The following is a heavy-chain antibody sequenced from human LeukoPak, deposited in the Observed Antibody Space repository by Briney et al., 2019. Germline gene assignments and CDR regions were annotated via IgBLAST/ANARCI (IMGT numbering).Heavy chain of an antibody. V-gene: IGHV1-69*05. CDR1: GGTFSSYA. CDR2: IIPIFGTA. Sequence: GASVKVSCKASGGTFSSYAISWVRQAPGQGLEWMGGIIPIFGTANYAQKFQGRVTITTDESTSTAYMELSSLRSEDTAVYYCARADYGGPYYYYMDVWGKGTTVTVSS. D-gene: IGHD4-23*01. J-gene: IGHJ6*03. CDR3: ARADYGGPYYYYMDV.